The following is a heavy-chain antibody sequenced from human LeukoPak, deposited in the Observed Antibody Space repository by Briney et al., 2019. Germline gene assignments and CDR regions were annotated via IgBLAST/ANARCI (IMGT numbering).Heavy chain of an antibody. J-gene: IGHJ4*02. CDR1: GGSINSTGYY. D-gene: IGHD2-2*01. V-gene: IGHV4-39*05. Sequence: SETPSLTCTVSGGSINSTGYYWDWIRQPPGKGLEWIGTIYYTGSTYYSPSLKSRVTISVDTSKNQFSLKLSSVTAADTAVYYCATPASGDYWGQGTLVTVSS. CDR2: IYYTGST. CDR3: ATPASGDY.